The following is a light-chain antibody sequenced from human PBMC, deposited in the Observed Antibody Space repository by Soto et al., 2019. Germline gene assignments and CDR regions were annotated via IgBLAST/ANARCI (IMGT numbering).Light chain of an antibody. Sequence: QSVLTQPASVSGSPGRSITISCTGTSIDVGGYNYVSWYQQHPGKAPKLMIYDVSNRPSGVSNRFSGSKSGNTASLTISGLQAEDEADYYCSSYTSSSTVFGTGTKVTVL. V-gene: IGLV2-14*01. CDR2: DVS. CDR3: SSYTSSSTV. CDR1: SIDVGGYNY. J-gene: IGLJ1*01.